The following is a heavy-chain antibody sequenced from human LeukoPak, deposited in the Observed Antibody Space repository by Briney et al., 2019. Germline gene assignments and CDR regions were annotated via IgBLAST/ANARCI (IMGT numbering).Heavy chain of an antibody. V-gene: IGHV4-31*03. CDR2: IYYSGST. D-gene: IGHD3-3*01. CDR3: AREAVIWSAPGGFDY. CDR1: GGSISSGGYY. Sequence: PSQTLSLTCTVSGGSISSGGYYWSWIRQHPGKGLEWIGYIYYSGSTYYNPSLKSRVTMSVDTSKNQFSLKLSSVTAADTAVYYCAREAVIWSAPGGFDYWGQGTLVTVSS. J-gene: IGHJ4*02.